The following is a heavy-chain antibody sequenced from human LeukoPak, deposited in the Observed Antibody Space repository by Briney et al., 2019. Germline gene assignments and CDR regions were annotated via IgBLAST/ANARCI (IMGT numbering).Heavy chain of an antibody. J-gene: IGHJ4*02. D-gene: IGHD1-26*01. V-gene: IGHV3-23*01. CDR2: ILGSGDST. Sequence: PGGSLRLSCAASGFTFGNYAISWVRQAPGKGLEWVSAILGSGDSTYYADPVKGRFTISRDNSKNTLDLQMNSLRADDTAVYYCARELKVSGPTTGFDYWGQGTLVTVSS. CDR1: GFTFGNYA. CDR3: ARELKVSGPTTGFDY.